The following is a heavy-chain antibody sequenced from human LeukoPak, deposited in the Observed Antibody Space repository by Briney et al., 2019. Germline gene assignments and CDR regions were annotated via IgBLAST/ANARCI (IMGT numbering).Heavy chain of an antibody. CDR3: ARGMMPPSY. Sequence: SETLSLTCTVSGGSISSGSYYWSWIRQPAGKGLEWIGRIYTSGSTNYNPSLKSRVTISVDTSKNQFSLKLSSVTAADTAVYYCARGMMPPSYWGQGTLVTVSS. D-gene: IGHD3-16*01. CDR1: GGSISSGSYY. V-gene: IGHV4-61*02. CDR2: IYTSGST. J-gene: IGHJ4*02.